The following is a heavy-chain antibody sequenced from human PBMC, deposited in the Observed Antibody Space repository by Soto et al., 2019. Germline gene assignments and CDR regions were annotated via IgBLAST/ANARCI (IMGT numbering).Heavy chain of an antibody. CDR1: GVSISSYC. D-gene: IGHD2-8*02. CDR2: IYYSGST. Sequence: PSETLSLTCTVSGVSISSYCWSWIRQPPGKGLEWIGYIYYSGSTTYNPSLKSRVTISVDTSKNQFSLKLTSVTAADTAVYYCARDKITGLFDYWGQGTLVTVSS. CDR3: ARDKITGLFDY. J-gene: IGHJ4*02. V-gene: IGHV4-59*12.